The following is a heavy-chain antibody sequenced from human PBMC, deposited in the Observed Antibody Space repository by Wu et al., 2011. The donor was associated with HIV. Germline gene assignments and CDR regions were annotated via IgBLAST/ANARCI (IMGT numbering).Heavy chain of an antibody. J-gene: IGHJ6*03. CDR3: ARGDPREAYFHFYMDV. Sequence: QVQLVQSGAEVKKPGSSVKVSCKASGGDFRSYPISWLRQAPGHGLEWMGRIMPLFGTTNYAQKFQGRVTITADESTTTAYMELSSLRSEDTAVYYCARGDPREAYFHFYMDVWGKGTTVTVSS. D-gene: IGHD2-21*01. V-gene: IGHV1-69*15. CDR1: GGDFRSYP. CDR2: IMPLFGTT.